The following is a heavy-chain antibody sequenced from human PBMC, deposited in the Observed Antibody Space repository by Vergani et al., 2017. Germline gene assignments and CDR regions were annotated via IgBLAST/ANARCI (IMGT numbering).Heavy chain of an antibody. CDR2: IIPILGIA. D-gene: IGHD3-3*01. Sequence: QVQLVQSGAEVKKPGSSVKVSCKASGGTFSSYTISWVRQATGQGLEWMGRIIPILGIANYAQKFQGRVTITADKSTSTSYMEMSSLRSEDTAVYYCARYGPRTTLFVVFIQCDYWGQGTLVTVSS. CDR1: GGTFSSYT. V-gene: IGHV1-69*02. CDR3: ARYGPRTTLFVVFIQCDY. J-gene: IGHJ4*02.